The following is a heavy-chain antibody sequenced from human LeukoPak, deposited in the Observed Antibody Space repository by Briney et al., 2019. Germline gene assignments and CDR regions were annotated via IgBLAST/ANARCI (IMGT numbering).Heavy chain of an antibody. V-gene: IGHV3-23*01. J-gene: IGHJ5*01. CDR3: AKAHVLLWFGELEDWFDS. D-gene: IGHD3-10*01. CDR1: GFTFRSYA. Sequence: PGGSLRFSCAASGFTFRSYAMSWVRQTPGKGLEWVSVISGSGGSPYYADSVKGRFTISRDNSKNTLYLQMNSLRAEDTAVYYCAKAHVLLWFGELEDWFDSWGQGTLVNVS. CDR2: ISGSGGSP.